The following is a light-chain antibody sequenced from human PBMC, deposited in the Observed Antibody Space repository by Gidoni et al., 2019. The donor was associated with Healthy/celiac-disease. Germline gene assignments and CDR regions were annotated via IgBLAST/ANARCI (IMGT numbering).Light chain of an antibody. V-gene: IGLV2-8*01. CDR2: EVS. Sequence: ALASPPSASGSPGQSVTLSCTGTSSDVGGYNYVSWYQQHPGKAPKLMIYEVSKRPSGVPDRFSGSKSGNTASLTVSGLQAEDEADYYCSSYAGSNRVFGGGTKLTVL. CDR1: SSDVGGYNY. J-gene: IGLJ2*01. CDR3: SSYAGSNRV.